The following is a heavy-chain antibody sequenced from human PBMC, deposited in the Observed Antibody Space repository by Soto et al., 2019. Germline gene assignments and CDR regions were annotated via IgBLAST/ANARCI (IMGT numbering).Heavy chain of an antibody. CDR1: GFTFSSYA. V-gene: IGHV3-30-3*01. CDR2: ISYDGSNK. CDR3: ARDRTAGWGYYYYGMDV. D-gene: IGHD6-13*01. J-gene: IGHJ6*02. Sequence: GGSLRLSCAAAGFTFSSYAMHWVRQAPGKGLEWVAVISYDGSNKYYADSVKGRFTISRDNSKNTLYLQMNSLRAEDTAVYYCARDRTAGWGYYYYGMDVWGQGTTVTVSS.